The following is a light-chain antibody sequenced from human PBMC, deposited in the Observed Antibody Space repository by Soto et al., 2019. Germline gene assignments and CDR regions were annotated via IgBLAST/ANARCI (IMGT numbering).Light chain of an antibody. CDR1: QSVTKY. Sequence: EIVLTQSPGTLSLSPGDRAALSCRASQSVTKYLVWYQQTPGQAPRLLISDASYRATGIPARFSGSGSGTDFTLTISSLEPEDFALYYCQHYGSSPPVTFGQGTRLEIK. CDR2: DAS. V-gene: IGKV3-20*01. CDR3: QHYGSSPPVT. J-gene: IGKJ5*01.